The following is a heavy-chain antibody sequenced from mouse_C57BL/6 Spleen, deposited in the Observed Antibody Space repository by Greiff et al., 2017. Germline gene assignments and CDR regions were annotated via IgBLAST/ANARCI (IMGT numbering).Heavy chain of an antibody. Sequence: LQQSGPELVKPGASVKMSCKASGYTFPDYNMHWVKQSHGKSLEWIGYINPNNGGTSYNQKFKGKATLTVNKSSSTAYMELRSLTSEDSAVYYCARSTVDFDYWGQGTTLTVSS. CDR2: INPNNGGT. J-gene: IGHJ2*01. D-gene: IGHD1-1*01. CDR3: ARSTVDFDY. CDR1: GYTFPDYN. V-gene: IGHV1-22*01.